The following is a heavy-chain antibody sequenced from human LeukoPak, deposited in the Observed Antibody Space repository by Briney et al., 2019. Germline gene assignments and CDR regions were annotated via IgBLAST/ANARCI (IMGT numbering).Heavy chain of an antibody. V-gene: IGHV3-30*18. CDR3: AKDSIGYCSSTSCHGGDY. D-gene: IGHD2-2*01. CDR2: ISYDGSNK. Sequence: GGSLRLPCAASGFTFSSYGMHWVRQAPGKGLEWVAVISYDGSNKYYADSVKGRFTISRDNSKNTLYLQMNSLRAEDTAVYYCAKDSIGYCSSTSCHGGDYWGQGTLVTVSS. J-gene: IGHJ4*02. CDR1: GFTFSSYG.